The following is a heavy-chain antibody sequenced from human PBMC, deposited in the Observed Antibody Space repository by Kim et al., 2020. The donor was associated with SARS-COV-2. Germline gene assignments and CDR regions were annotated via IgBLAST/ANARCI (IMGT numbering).Heavy chain of an antibody. D-gene: IGHD3-3*01. CDR3: ARHRSYDFWSGYFIDY. Sequence: SETLSLTCTVSGGSISSSSYYWGWIRQPPGKGLEWIGSIYYSGSTYYNPSLKSRVTISVDTSKNQFSLKLSSVTAEDTAVYYCARHRSYDFWSGYFIDYWGQGTLVTVSS. CDR1: GGSISSSSYY. V-gene: IGHV4-39*01. CDR2: IYYSGST. J-gene: IGHJ4*02.